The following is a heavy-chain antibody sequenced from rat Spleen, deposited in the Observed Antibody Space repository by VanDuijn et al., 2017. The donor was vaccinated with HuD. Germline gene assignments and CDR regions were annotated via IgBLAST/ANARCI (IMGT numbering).Heavy chain of an antibody. J-gene: IGHJ3*01. CDR2: INIAGTT. CDR1: GNSIANGYR. V-gene: IGHV3-3*01. Sequence: EVQLQESGPGLVKPSQSLSLTCSVTGNSIANGYRWNWIRRFPGSKLEWMGYINIAGTTVYNPSLKSRISITRDTSRNQFFLQVNSVTTEDTATYYCARSDGVHYFLPFADWGQGSLVTVSS. CDR3: ARSDGVHYFLPFAD. D-gene: IGHD1-12*02.